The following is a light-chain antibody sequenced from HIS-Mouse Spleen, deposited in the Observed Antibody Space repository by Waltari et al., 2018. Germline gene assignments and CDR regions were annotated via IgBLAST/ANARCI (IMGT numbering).Light chain of an antibody. CDR1: QSVSSSY. J-gene: IGKJ4*01. CDR2: GAS. CDR3: QQYGSSPALT. V-gene: IGKV3-20*01. Sequence: EIVLTQSPGTLSLSPGERATLSCRARQSVSSSYLTWYQQKPGQAPRRLIYGASSRATGIPDRFSGSGSGTDFTLTISRLEPEDFAVYYCQQYGSSPALTFGGGTKVEIK.